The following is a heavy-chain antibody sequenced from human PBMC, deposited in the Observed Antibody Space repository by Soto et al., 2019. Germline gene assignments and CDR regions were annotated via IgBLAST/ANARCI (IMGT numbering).Heavy chain of an antibody. CDR3: ARTAGTFDNVWSGYGYDI. CDR2: IYYSGTT. J-gene: IGHJ3*02. D-gene: IGHD3-16*01. V-gene: IGHV4-59*13. CDR1: GGSIDTYY. Sequence: SETLSLTCSVSGGSIDTYYWTWFRQAPGRGLECIGNIYYSGTTNINPALESRVSLSMDRAKRQFSLTLSSVTAADTAVYYCARTAGTFDNVWSGYGYDIWGPGTKVTVSS.